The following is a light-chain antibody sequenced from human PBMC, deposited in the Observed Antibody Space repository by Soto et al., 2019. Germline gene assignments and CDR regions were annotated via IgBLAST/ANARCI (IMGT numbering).Light chain of an antibody. V-gene: IGKV3-20*01. CDR3: QQYGSSPRT. CDR2: GAS. J-gene: IGKJ2*01. CDR1: QSVSSRN. Sequence: EIVLTQSPGTLSLSPGETATLSCWASQSVSSRNLAWYQQKPGQAPRLLIYGASSRATGIPDRFSGSGSGTDCTLTISRLEPEDFAVYYCQQYGSSPRTFGQGTKLEIK.